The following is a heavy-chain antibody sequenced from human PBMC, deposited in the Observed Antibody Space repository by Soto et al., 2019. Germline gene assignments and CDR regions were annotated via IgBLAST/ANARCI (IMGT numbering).Heavy chain of an antibody. CDR2: IYSGGST. D-gene: IGHD3-10*01. V-gene: IGHV3-66*01. CDR3: ARDMVRGLYPEYFQH. CDR1: GFTVSSNY. Sequence: RLSCAASGFTVSSNYMSWVRQAPGKGLEWVSVIYSGGSTYYADSVKGRFTISRDNSKNTLYLQMNSLRAEDTAVYYCARDMVRGLYPEYFQHWGQGTLVTVSS. J-gene: IGHJ1*01.